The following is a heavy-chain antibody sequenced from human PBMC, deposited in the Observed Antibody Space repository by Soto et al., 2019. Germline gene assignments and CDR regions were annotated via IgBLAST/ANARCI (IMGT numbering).Heavy chain of an antibody. CDR2: ISGSGGST. J-gene: IGHJ5*02. Sequence: SLRLSCAASGFTFSSYAMSWVRQAPGKGLEWVSAISGSGGSTYYADSVKGRFTISRDNSKNTLYLQMNSLRAEDTAVYYCAKDRGYYDSSGYYYLRWFDPWGQGTLVTVSS. D-gene: IGHD3-22*01. CDR1: GFTFSSYA. V-gene: IGHV3-23*01. CDR3: AKDRGYYDSSGYYYLRWFDP.